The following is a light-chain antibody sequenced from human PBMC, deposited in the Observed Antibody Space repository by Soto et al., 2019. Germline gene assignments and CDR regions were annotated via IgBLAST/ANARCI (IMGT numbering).Light chain of an antibody. V-gene: IGKV1-39*01. CDR3: QQTYSGRA. J-gene: IGKJ1*01. CDR2: AAS. CDR1: QNIVNY. Sequence: DIQMTQSPSSLTASVGDTVTITCRASQNIVNYLNWYQQRPGKAPELLISAASSLHSGNPSRFSGSGSGTVFTLTISSLQPEDFATYSCQQTYSGRAFGHGTRLEIK.